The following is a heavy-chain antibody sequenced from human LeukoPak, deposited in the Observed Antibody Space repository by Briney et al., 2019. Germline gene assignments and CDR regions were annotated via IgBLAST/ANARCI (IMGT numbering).Heavy chain of an antibody. J-gene: IGHJ4*02. V-gene: IGHV3-43D*03. CDR3: AKDSDYRDGYNSGFDY. CDR1: GFTFDDYA. D-gene: IGHD5-24*01. Sequence: GGSLRLSCTASGFTFDDYAMHWVRQAPGKGLEWVSLISWDGGSTYYADSVKGRFTISRDNSKNSLYLQMNSLRAEDTALYYCAKDSDYRDGYNSGFDYWGQGTLVAVSS. CDR2: ISWDGGST.